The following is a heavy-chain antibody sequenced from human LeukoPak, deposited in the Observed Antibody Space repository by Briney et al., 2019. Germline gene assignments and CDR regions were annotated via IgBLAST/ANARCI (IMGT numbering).Heavy chain of an antibody. CDR1: GFTFSSYA. CDR2: ISGSGGIT. Sequence: GGSLRLSCAASGFTFSSYAMTWVRQAPGKGLEWVSAISGSGGITYYADSVKGRFTISRDTSKNTLYLQMNSLRAEDTAVYYCAKEYDFWSGFYYFDYWGQGTLVTVSS. CDR3: AKEYDFWSGFYYFDY. D-gene: IGHD3-3*01. V-gene: IGHV3-23*01. J-gene: IGHJ4*02.